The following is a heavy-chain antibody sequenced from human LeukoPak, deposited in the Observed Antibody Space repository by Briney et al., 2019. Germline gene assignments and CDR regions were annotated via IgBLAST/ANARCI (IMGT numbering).Heavy chain of an antibody. D-gene: IGHD3-22*01. Sequence: SETLSLTCAVYGGSFSDYYWSWIRQPPGKGLEWSGEINHSGGTNYNPSLKSRVTISVDTSKNQFSLRLSSVTAADTAVYYCARVTYDSTSYHNAMDVWGQGTTVTVSS. CDR2: INHSGGT. CDR1: GGSFSDYY. V-gene: IGHV4-34*01. CDR3: ARVTYDSTSYHNAMDV. J-gene: IGHJ6*02.